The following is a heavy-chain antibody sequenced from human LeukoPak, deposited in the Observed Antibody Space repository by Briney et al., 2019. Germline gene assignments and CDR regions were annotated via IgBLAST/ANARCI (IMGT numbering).Heavy chain of an antibody. D-gene: IGHD2/OR15-2a*01. CDR2: IKQDGSEK. CDR1: GFTFSSYW. CDR3: ARAFPPGYYYYYMDV. V-gene: IGHV3-7*03. Sequence: GGSLRLSCAASGFTFSSYWMSWVRQAPGKGLEWVANIKQDGSEKYYVDSVKGRFTISRDNAKNSLYLQMNSLRAEDTALYYCARAFPPGYYYYYMDVWGKGTTVTVSS. J-gene: IGHJ6*03.